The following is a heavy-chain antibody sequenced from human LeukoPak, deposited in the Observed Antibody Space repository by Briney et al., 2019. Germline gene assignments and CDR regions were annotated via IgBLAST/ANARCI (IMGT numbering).Heavy chain of an antibody. J-gene: IGHJ4*02. D-gene: IGHD6-19*01. V-gene: IGHV4-34*01. CDR2: INHSGST. CDR3: ARAVSGRFDY. Sequence: XGLEWIGQINHSGSTNYNPSLKSRVTISVDTSKNQFSLRLSSVTAADTAIYYCARAVSGRFDYWGQGTLVTVSS.